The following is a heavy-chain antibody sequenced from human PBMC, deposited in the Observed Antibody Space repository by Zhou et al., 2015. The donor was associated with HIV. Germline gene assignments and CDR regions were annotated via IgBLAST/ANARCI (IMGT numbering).Heavy chain of an antibody. CDR1: GYIFSSYG. J-gene: IGHJ5*02. V-gene: IGHV1-18*01. D-gene: IGHD6-13*01. CDR3: ARDKHYSSSWFYESSAFDP. CDR2: ISGYNGNT. Sequence: QVQLVQSGAEVKKPGASVKVSCKASGYIFSSYGISWVRQAPGQGLEWMGWISGYNGNTNYAQKPQGRVTMTTDTSTSTAYMELRSLRSDDTAVYYCARDKHYSSSWFYESSAFDPWGQGTLVTVSS.